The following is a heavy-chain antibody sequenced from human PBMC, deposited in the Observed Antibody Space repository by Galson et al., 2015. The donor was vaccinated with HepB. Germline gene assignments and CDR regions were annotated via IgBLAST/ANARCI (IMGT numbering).Heavy chain of an antibody. V-gene: IGHV4-39*01. Sequence: LSLTCTVSGGSISSSTYYWGWIRQPPGKGLEWVGSLSFSGSTFYNPSLKSRVTISGDTSKNQFSLRLSSVTAADTAVYYCARRGSSMYAFDVWGQGTMVTVSS. CDR2: LSFSGST. CDR1: GGSISSSTYY. J-gene: IGHJ3*01. D-gene: IGHD2/OR15-2a*01. CDR3: ARRGSSMYAFDV.